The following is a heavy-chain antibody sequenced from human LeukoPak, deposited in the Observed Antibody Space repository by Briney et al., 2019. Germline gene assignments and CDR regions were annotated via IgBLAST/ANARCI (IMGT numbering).Heavy chain of an antibody. Sequence: GESLQISCKGSGYRFTNYWIGWVRQLPGKGLEWMGIIYPGDSDTRYSPSFQGQVTISADKSISTAYLQWSSLKASDTAMYYCARPPRDDSSAYYSAFDIWGQGTMVTVSS. D-gene: IGHD3-22*01. CDR2: IYPGDSDT. J-gene: IGHJ3*02. V-gene: IGHV5-51*01. CDR1: GYRFTNYW. CDR3: ARPPRDDSSAYYSAFDI.